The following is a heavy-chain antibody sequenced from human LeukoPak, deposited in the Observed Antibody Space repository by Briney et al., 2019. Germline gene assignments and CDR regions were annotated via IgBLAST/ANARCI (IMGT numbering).Heavy chain of an antibody. J-gene: IGHJ4*02. Sequence: ASVRVSCKALGYSFRDHHVIWVRQAPGQGLEWMGWIHPGTGDTKFGQNFQGRLTMTWDTSITTAYMDLIELTSDDAAVYYCSSHYGPGPVWGQGTLVTASS. V-gene: IGHV1-2*02. CDR2: IHPGTGDT. D-gene: IGHD3-10*01. CDR3: SSHYGPGPV. CDR1: GYSFRDHH.